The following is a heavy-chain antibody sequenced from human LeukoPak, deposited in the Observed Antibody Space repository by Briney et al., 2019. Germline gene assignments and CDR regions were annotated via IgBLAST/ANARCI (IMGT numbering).Heavy chain of an antibody. CDR1: GFTFSSYS. CDR3: ARVTTGTGEYYFDY. J-gene: IGHJ4*02. D-gene: IGHD1-1*01. Sequence: PGGSLRLSCAASGFTFSSYSMNWVRLAPGKGLEWVSSISSSSSYIYYSDSVKGRFTISRDNAKNSLYLQMNSLRADDTAVYYCARVTTGTGEYYFDYWGQGTLVTVPS. CDR2: ISSSSSYI. V-gene: IGHV3-21*01.